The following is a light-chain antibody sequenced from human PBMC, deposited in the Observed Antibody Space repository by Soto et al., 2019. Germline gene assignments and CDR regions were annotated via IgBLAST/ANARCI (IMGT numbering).Light chain of an antibody. J-gene: IGKJ1*01. CDR3: QQAGSSPWT. CDR2: GAS. CDR1: QSVSSSY. Sequence: EIVLTQSPGTLSLSPGERATLSCRASQSVSSSYLAWYQQKPGQAPRLLIYGASSRATGIPDRFSGSGSGTDFTLIISRLEPEDFEVYYCQQAGSSPWTFGQGNKVEI. V-gene: IGKV3-20*01.